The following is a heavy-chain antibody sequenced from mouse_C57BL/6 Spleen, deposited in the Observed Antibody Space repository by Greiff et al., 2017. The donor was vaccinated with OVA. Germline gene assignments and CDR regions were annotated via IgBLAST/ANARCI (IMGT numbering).Heavy chain of an antibody. J-gene: IGHJ1*03. V-gene: IGHV5-17*01. D-gene: IGHD1-1*01. CDR2: ISSGSSTI. Sequence: EVKVVESGGGLVKPGGSLKLSCAASGFTFSDYGMHWVRQAPEKGLEWVAYISSGSSTIYYADTVKGRFTISRDNAKNTLFLQMTSLRSEDTAMYYCARSGYYGSSYYWYFDVWGTGTTVTVSS. CDR3: ARSGYYGSSYYWYFDV. CDR1: GFTFSDYG.